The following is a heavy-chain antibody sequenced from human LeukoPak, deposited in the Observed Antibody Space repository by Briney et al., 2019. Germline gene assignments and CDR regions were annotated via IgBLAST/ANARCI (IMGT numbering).Heavy chain of an antibody. CDR2: ISGSGGST. CDR3: AKDADYSSGWYKDY. V-gene: IGHV3-23*01. Sequence: PGGSLRLSCAASGFTFSDYYMSWIRQAPGKGLEWVSAISGSGGSTYYADSVKGRFTISRDNSKNTLYLQMNSLRAEDTAVYYCAKDADYSSGWYKDYWGQGTLVTVSS. J-gene: IGHJ4*02. CDR1: GFTFSDYY. D-gene: IGHD6-19*01.